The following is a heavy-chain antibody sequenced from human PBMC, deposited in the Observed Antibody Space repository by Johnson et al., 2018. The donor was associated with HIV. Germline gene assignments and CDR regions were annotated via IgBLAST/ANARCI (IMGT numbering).Heavy chain of an antibody. D-gene: IGHD1-26*01. CDR3: ARDGPRGSYGAFDI. Sequence: LVESGGGVVQPGRSLNLSCAASGFPSSSFASHWVRQAPGKGLEWASGISWNSGSKGYADSVKGGFTISRDNAKNSLYLQMNSLRAEDTALYYCARDGPRGSYGAFDIWGQGTMVTVSS. CDR2: ISWNSGSK. V-gene: IGHV3-9*02. J-gene: IGHJ3*02. CDR1: GFPSSSFA.